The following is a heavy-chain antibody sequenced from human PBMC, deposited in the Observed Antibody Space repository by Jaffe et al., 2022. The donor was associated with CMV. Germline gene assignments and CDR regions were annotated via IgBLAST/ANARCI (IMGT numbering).Heavy chain of an antibody. CDR1: GASISPYY. V-gene: IGHV4-59*01. Sequence: QVQLQESGPGLVKPSETLSLTCTVSGASISPYYWNWIRQPPGKGLEWIGYIYYSGSTNYNPSLKSRVTISVDTSKNQFSLKLSSVTAADTAVYYCARTLSGYDFPDYWGQGTLVTVSS. D-gene: IGHD5-12*01. CDR3: ARTLSGYDFPDY. CDR2: IYYSGST. J-gene: IGHJ4*02.